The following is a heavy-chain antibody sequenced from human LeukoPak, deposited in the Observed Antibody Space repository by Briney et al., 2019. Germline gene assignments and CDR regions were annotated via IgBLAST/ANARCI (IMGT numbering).Heavy chain of an antibody. D-gene: IGHD3-9*01. J-gene: IGHJ4*02. CDR1: EFALSIYW. CDR3: ARDVSGYYNY. CDR2: IRQDGVEK. Sequence: GGSLRLSCVASEFALSIYWMSWVRQAPGKGLEWVANIRQDGVEKYYVDSVRGRFTISRDNANNSLYLQMDGLRAEDTAVYYCARDVSGYYNYWGPGTLVTVSS. V-gene: IGHV3-7*01.